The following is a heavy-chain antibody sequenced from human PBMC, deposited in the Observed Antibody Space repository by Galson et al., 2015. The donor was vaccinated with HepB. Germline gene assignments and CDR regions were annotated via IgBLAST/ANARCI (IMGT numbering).Heavy chain of an antibody. CDR2: IIPILGIA. Sequence: CKASGGTFSSYTISWVRQAPGQGLEWMGRIIPILGIANYAQKFQGRVTITADKSTSTAYMELSSLRSEDTAVYYCARGPGVATTVDYWGQGTLVTVSS. V-gene: IGHV1-69*02. CDR3: ARGPGVATTVDY. D-gene: IGHD5-12*01. CDR1: GGTFSSYT. J-gene: IGHJ4*02.